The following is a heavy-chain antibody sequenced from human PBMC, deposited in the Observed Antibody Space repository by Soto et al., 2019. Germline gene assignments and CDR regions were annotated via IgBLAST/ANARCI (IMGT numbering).Heavy chain of an antibody. Sequence: GGSLRLSCAASGFTFSNAWINWVRQAPGKGLEWVGRIKSKTDGGTTDFAASVKGRFAISRDDSKNMVYLQMNSLKTEDTAVYYCAKGLQVTTGWNYYYGMDVWGQGTTVTVSS. V-gene: IGHV3-15*07. CDR1: GFTFSNAW. CDR2: IKSKTDGGTT. D-gene: IGHD4-17*01. J-gene: IGHJ6*02. CDR3: AKGLQVTTGWNYYYGMDV.